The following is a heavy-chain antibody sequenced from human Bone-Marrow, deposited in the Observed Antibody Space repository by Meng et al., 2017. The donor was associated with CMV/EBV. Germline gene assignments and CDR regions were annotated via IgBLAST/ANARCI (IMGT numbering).Heavy chain of an antibody. CDR1: FSNAW. CDR2: IKSKTDGGTT. CDR3: TTDPFYDFWSGYLRMIDP. Sequence: FSNAWMSWVRQAPGKGLEWVGRIKSKTDGGTTDYAAPVKGRFTISRDDSKNTLYLQMNSLKTEDTAVYYCTTDPFYDFWSGYLRMIDPWGQGTLVTVSS. J-gene: IGHJ5*02. D-gene: IGHD3-3*01. V-gene: IGHV3-15*01.